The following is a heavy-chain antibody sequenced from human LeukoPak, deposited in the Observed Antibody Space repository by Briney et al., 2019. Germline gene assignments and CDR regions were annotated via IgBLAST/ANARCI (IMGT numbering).Heavy chain of an antibody. D-gene: IGHD4-17*01. J-gene: IGHJ6*03. CDR3: ARRRGGDYGMYYYYYMDV. CDR1: GGSFSGYY. Sequence: SETLSLTCAVYGGSFSGYYWSWIRQPPGKGLEWIGEINHSGSTNYNPSLKNRVTISVDTSKNQFSLKLSSVTAADTAVYYCARRRGGDYGMYYYYYMDVWGKGTTVTVSS. CDR2: INHSGST. V-gene: IGHV4-34*01.